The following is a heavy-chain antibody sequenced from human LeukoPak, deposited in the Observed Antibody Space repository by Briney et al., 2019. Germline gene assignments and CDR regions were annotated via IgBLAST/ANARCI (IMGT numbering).Heavy chain of an antibody. J-gene: IGHJ4*02. CDR2: IRSKSNSYAT. V-gene: IGHV3-73*01. D-gene: IGHD2-21*01. CDR1: VLRFSDSA. CDR3: ARLVISVAVPDY. Sequence: GGSLRLSCAASVLRFSDSAMQRVREASGKGVEWVGRIRSKSNSYATAYAASVKDWLTISRDESKNTAFLEMNSLKAEDTAVYYCARLVISVAVPDYWGQGTLVTVSS.